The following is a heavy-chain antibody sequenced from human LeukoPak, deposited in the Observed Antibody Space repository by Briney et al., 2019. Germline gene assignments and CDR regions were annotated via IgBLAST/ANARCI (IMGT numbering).Heavy chain of an antibody. J-gene: IGHJ6*02. Sequence: GGSLRLSCAASGFTFSSYAMSWVRQAPGKGLEWVSAISGSGGSTYYADSVKGRFTISRDNSKNTLYLQMNSLRAEDTAVYYCARSSPEKYYYDSSGYYEYYYYGMDVWGQGTTVTVSS. D-gene: IGHD3-22*01. CDR2: ISGSGGST. V-gene: IGHV3-23*01. CDR3: ARSSPEKYYYDSSGYYEYYYYGMDV. CDR1: GFTFSSYA.